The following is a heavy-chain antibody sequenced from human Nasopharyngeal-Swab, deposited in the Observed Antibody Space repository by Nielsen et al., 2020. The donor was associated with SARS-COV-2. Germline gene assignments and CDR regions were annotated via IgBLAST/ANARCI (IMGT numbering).Heavy chain of an antibody. V-gene: IGHV5-51*01. CDR1: GYSFTSYW. CDR3: ARHPRIAAAGTIPLFFVY. J-gene: IGHJ4*02. Sequence: GESLKISCKGSGYSFTSYWIGWVRQMPGKGLEWMGIIYPGDSDTRYSPSFQGQVTISADKSISTAYLQWSSLKASDTAMYYCARHPRIAAAGTIPLFFVYWGQGTLVTVSS. CDR2: IYPGDSDT. D-gene: IGHD6-13*01.